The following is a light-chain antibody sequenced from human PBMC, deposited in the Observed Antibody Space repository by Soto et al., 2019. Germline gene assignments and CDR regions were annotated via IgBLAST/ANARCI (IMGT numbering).Light chain of an antibody. Sequence: ETVLTQSPGTLPLSPGDKATLSCRASETVDNNYIAWYQQRRGQPPRLLNAGHYGRAPGIPDRFRGTGSGTDFTLTISRLEPEDFAVYYCQQYGRSPTFGPGTNV. CDR1: ETVDNNY. CDR3: QQYGRSPT. CDR2: GHY. V-gene: IGKV3-20*01. J-gene: IGKJ3*01.